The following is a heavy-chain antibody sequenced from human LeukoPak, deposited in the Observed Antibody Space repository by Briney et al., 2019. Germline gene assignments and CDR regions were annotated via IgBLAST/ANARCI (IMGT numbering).Heavy chain of an antibody. Sequence: PGGSLRPSCAASGFTFSSYAMSWVRQAPGKGLEWVSAISGSGGSTYYADSVKGRFTISRDNSKNTLYLQMNSLRAEDTAVYYCAKERLVVTAILTDFDYWGQGTLVTVSS. D-gene: IGHD2-21*02. CDR1: GFTFSSYA. V-gene: IGHV3-23*01. CDR3: AKERLVVTAILTDFDY. CDR2: ISGSGGST. J-gene: IGHJ4*02.